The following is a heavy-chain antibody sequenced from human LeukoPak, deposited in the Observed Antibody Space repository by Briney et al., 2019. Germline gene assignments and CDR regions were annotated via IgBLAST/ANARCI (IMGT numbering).Heavy chain of an antibody. D-gene: IGHD6-19*01. Sequence: PGGSLRLSCAASGFTFSSYAMHWVRQAPGKGLEWVAVISYDGSNKYYADSVKGRFTISRDNSKNTLYLQMNSLRAEDTAVYYCARDREWLAPNDYWGQGTLVTVSS. CDR2: ISYDGSNK. CDR1: GFTFSSYA. CDR3: ARDREWLAPNDY. V-gene: IGHV3-30-3*01. J-gene: IGHJ4*02.